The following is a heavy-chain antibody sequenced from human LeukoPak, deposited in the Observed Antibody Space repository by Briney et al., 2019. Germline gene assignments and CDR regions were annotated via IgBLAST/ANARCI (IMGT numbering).Heavy chain of an antibody. V-gene: IGHV3-64D*06. CDR1: GFTFSSYA. J-gene: IGHJ4*02. CDR2: ITSDGGTT. CDR3: VKDNVGSGDY. D-gene: IGHD3-10*01. Sequence: GGSLRLSCLASGFTFSSYAMHWVRQTPGKGLEYVSVITSDGGTTYYADSVKGRATISRDNSKSTLYLQMSSLRPEDTAVYYCVKDNVGSGDYWGQGALVTVSS.